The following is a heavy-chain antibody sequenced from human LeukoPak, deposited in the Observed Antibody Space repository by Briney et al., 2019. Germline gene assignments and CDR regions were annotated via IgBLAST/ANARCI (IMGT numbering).Heavy chain of an antibody. CDR2: IVVGSGNT. D-gene: IGHD3-22*01. J-gene: IGHJ4*02. CDR3: AADDDSSGYYS. Sequence: ASVKVSCKASGFTFTSSAVQWVRQARGQRLEWIGWIVVGSGNTNCAQKFQERVTITRDMSTSTAYMELSSLRSEDTAVYYCAADDDSSGYYSWGQGTLVTVSS. CDR1: GFTFTSSA. V-gene: IGHV1-58*01.